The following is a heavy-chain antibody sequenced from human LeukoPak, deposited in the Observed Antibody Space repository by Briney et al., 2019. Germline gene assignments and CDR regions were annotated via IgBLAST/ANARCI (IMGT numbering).Heavy chain of an antibody. J-gene: IGHJ1*01. CDR1: RYTFTGYY. D-gene: IGHD6-13*01. Sequence: APVKVSCKASRYTFTGYYIHWVRQAPGQGLEWMGWINPNSGGTNYAQKFQGRVTMTRDTSINTAYMELSRLRSDDTAVYYCARAVAAAGTGAEYFQHWGQGTLVTVSS. V-gene: IGHV1-2*02. CDR3: ARAVAAAGTGAEYFQH. CDR2: INPNSGGT.